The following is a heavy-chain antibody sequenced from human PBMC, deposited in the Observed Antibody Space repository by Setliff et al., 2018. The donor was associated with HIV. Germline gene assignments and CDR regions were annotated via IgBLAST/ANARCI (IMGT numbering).Heavy chain of an antibody. CDR1: GGFISTGGYS. CDR2: IYHSGNT. Sequence: PSETLSLTCTVSGGFISTGGYSWSWIRQPPGKGLEWIGYIYHSGNTYYNPSLKSRVSISVDRSKNHFSLRLSPVTAADTAVYYCARGGSRGSWYWDYWGQGTLVTVSS. J-gene: IGHJ4*02. V-gene: IGHV4-30-2*01. D-gene: IGHD6-13*01. CDR3: ARGGSRGSWYWDY.